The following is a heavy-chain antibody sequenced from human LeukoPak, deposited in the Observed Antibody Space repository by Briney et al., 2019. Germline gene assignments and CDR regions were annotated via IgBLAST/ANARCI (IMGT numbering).Heavy chain of an antibody. D-gene: IGHD1-26*01. CDR2: IYHSGST. CDR3: ARLVEGARAGMNGFDP. V-gene: IGHV4-38-2*01. CDR1: GYSISSGYY. Sequence: SETLSLTCAVSGYSISSGYYWGWIRQPPGKGLEWIGSIYHSGSTYYNPSLKSRVTISVDTSKSQFSLKLRSVSDGVTAPHYCARLVEGARAGMNGFDPWGQGTLVAVSS. J-gene: IGHJ5*02.